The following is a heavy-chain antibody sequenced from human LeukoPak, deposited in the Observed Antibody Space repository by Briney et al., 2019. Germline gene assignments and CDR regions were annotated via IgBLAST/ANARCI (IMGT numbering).Heavy chain of an antibody. J-gene: IGHJ3*02. CDR2: IKQDGSEK. Sequence: GGSLRLSCAASGFTFSSYWMSWVRQAPGKGLEWVANIKQDGSEKYYVDSVKGRFTISRDNAKNSLYLQMNSLRAEDTAVYYCAREPRYCSSTSCYSYAFDIWGQGTMVTVSS. CDR3: AREPRYCSSTSCYSYAFDI. CDR1: GFTFSSYW. D-gene: IGHD2-2*01. V-gene: IGHV3-7*01.